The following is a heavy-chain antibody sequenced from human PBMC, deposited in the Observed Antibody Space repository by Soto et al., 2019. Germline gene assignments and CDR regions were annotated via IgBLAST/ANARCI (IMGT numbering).Heavy chain of an antibody. CDR3: ARGRKGQWLVSSYFDY. V-gene: IGHV1-69*12. Sequence: QVQLVQSGAEVKKPGSSVKVSCKASGGTFSSYAISWVRQAPGQGLEWMGGITPIFGTANYAQKFQGRVTITADESTSTAYMELSSLRSEDTAVYYCARGRKGQWLVSSYFDYWGQGTLVTVSS. D-gene: IGHD6-19*01. CDR1: GGTFSSYA. CDR2: ITPIFGTA. J-gene: IGHJ4*02.